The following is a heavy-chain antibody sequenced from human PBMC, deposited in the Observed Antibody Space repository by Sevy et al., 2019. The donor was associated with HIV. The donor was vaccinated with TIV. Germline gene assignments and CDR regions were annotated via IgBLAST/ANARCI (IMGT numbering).Heavy chain of an antibody. D-gene: IGHD2-15*01. J-gene: IGHJ5*02. CDR1: GFIFNDYA. V-gene: IGHV3-30*10. Sequence: GGSLRLSCAASGFIFNDYAMHWVRQAPGKGLEWVAVISDDGNNKYYTDSVEGRFTISRGNSKDTLYLQMNSLRAVDTAIYYCAREGAPYRNIRYCSGDNCYYNWFDPWGQGTLVTVSS. CDR3: AREGAPYRNIRYCSGDNCYYNWFDP. CDR2: ISDDGNNK.